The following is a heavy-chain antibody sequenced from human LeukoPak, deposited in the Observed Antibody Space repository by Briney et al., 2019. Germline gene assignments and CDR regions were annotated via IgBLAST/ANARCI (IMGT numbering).Heavy chain of an antibody. Sequence: SETLSLTCAVYGGSFSGYYWNWIRQPPGKGLEWIGEIYHSGSTNYNPSLKSRATISVDKSKNQFSLKLSSVTAADTAVYYCARGAITADLETSYPGHFDYWGQGTLVTVSS. CDR1: GGSFSGYY. CDR2: IYHSGST. CDR3: ARGAITADLETSYPGHFDY. V-gene: IGHV4-34*01. D-gene: IGHD1-14*01. J-gene: IGHJ4*02.